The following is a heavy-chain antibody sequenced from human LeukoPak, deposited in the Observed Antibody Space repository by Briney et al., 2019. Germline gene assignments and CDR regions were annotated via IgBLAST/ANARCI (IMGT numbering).Heavy chain of an antibody. J-gene: IGHJ4*02. D-gene: IGHD6-13*01. CDR3: ARDGRGLRSSSWYFDY. V-gene: IGHV3-30-3*01. CDR1: GFTFSSYA. Sequence: PGRSLRLSCAASGFTFSSYAIHWVRQAPGKGLEWVAVISYDGSNKYYADSVKGRFTISRDNSKSTLSLQMNSLSAEDTAVYYCARDGRGLRSSSWYFDYWGQGTLVTVSS. CDR2: ISYDGSNK.